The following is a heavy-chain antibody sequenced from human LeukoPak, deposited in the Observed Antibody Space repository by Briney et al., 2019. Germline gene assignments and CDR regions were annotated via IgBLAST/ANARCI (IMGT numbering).Heavy chain of an antibody. D-gene: IGHD6-19*01. CDR3: ARSDSWYSSGWYWFDP. V-gene: IGHV5-51*01. CDR2: IYPGDSDT. CDR1: GYSFTSYW. Sequence: GESLKISCEASGYSFTSYWICWVRQMPGKSLEWMVIIYPGDSDTRYSPSFQGQVTISAAKSISTAYLQWSSLKASDTAMYYCARSDSWYSSGWYWFDPWGQGTLVSVSS. J-gene: IGHJ5*02.